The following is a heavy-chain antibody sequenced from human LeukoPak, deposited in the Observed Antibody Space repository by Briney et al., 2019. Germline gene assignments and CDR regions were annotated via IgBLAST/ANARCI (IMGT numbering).Heavy chain of an antibody. CDR3: ARLSGSYSVWFDP. CDR1: GGSINNNGYY. J-gene: IGHJ5*02. Sequence: SETLSLTCTVSGGSINNNGYYWGWIRQPPGKGLEWIGSIYYSGSTYYNPSLKSRVTISVDTSKNQFSLKLSSVTAADTAVYYCARLSGSYSVWFDPWGQGTLVTVSS. CDR2: IYYSGST. V-gene: IGHV4-39*01. D-gene: IGHD1-26*01.